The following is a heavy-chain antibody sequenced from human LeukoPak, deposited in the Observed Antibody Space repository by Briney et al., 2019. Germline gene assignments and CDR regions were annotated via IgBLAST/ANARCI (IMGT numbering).Heavy chain of an antibody. V-gene: IGHV3-23*01. CDR3: AKDYAYYYGSGIRGFEY. CDR1: GFTFSSYA. Sequence: GGSLRLSCAASGFTFSSYAMSWVRQAPGNGLEWVSAISGSGATTYYADSVKGRFTISRDKSNNTLYLQMNSLRAEDTAVYYCAKDYAYYYGSGIRGFEYWGQGTLVTVSS. CDR2: ISGSGATT. D-gene: IGHD3-10*01. J-gene: IGHJ4*02.